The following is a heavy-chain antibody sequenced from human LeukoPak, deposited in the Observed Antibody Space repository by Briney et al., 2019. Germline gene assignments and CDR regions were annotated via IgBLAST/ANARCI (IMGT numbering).Heavy chain of an antibody. J-gene: IGHJ4*02. CDR3: ARGPYYDILTGYSNDY. CDR1: GVTFSTYS. V-gene: IGHV3-21*01. Sequence: GGTLRLSCAASGVTFSTYSMNWVRQAPGKGVEWGSSISSSTTYIYYADSVKGRFTISRDNAKNSLYLQMHSLRAEDTAVYYCARGPYYDILTGYSNDYWGQGTLVTVSS. D-gene: IGHD3-9*01. CDR2: ISSSTTYI.